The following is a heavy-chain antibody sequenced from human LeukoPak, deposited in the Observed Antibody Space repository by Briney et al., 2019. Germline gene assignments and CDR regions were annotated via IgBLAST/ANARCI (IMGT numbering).Heavy chain of an antibody. CDR2: IYYSGST. CDR3: ARGRGSWYFDY. D-gene: IGHD3-16*01. Sequence: SETLSLTCAVYGGSFSGYYWSWIRQPPGKGLEWIGYIYYSGSTNYNPSLKSRVTISVDTSKNQFSLKLSSVTAADTAVYYCARGRGSWYFDYWGQGTLVTVSS. CDR1: GGSFSGYY. V-gene: IGHV4-59*01. J-gene: IGHJ4*02.